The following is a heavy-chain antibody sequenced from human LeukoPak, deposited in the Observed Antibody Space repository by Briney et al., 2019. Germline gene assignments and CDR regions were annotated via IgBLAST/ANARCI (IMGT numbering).Heavy chain of an antibody. CDR1: GGSFSGYY. CDR2: INHSGST. J-gene: IGHJ3*02. Sequence: SETLSLTCAVYGGSFSGYYWSWIRQPPGKGLEWIGEINHSGSTYYNPSLKSRVTISVDTSKNQFSLKLSSVTAADTAVYYCRVPAATNAFDIWGQGTMVTVSS. CDR3: RVPAATNAFDI. D-gene: IGHD2-2*01. V-gene: IGHV4-34*01.